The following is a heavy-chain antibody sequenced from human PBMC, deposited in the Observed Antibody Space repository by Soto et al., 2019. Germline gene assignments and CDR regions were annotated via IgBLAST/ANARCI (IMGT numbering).Heavy chain of an antibody. D-gene: IGHD3-10*01. CDR2: ISGSGGST. V-gene: IGHV3-23*01. CDR1: GFTFSSYA. CDR3: AKDMGLGVTYYYGSGSYHRGGYYYYYGMDV. Sequence: EVQLLESGGGLVQPGGSLRLSCAASGFTFSSYAMSWVRQAPGKGLEWVSAISGSGGSTYYADSVKGRFTISRDNSKNTLYLQMNSLRAEDTAVYYCAKDMGLGVTYYYGSGSYHRGGYYYYYGMDVWGQGTTVTVSS. J-gene: IGHJ6*02.